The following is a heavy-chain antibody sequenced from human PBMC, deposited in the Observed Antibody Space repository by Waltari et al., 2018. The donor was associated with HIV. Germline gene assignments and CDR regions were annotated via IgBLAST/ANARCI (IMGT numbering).Heavy chain of an antibody. CDR1: GYSFTSYW. CDR2: ISPGDSNT. J-gene: IGHJ3*01. V-gene: IGHV5-51*01. CDR3: ARLSGGLRSAFDR. Sequence: EVQLVQSGAEVNKPGESLKISCKGSGYSFTSYWIGWVRQMPGRGLWWMVIISPGDSNTRYRPSCQGQVTTSADKSISTSYLQWSSLKASDTAMYYCARLSGGLRSAFDRWGQGTMVTASS. D-gene: IGHD4-17*01.